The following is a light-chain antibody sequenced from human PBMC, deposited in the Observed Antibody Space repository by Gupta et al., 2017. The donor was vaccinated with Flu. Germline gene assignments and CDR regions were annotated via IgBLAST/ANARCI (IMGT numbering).Light chain of an antibody. V-gene: IGLV1-51*02. Sequence: PPSVSAAPGQKVAISCSGSSSNIENNYVSWYQQLPGTAPELLIYENNKRPSGIPDRFSGSKSDTSATLGITGLQTGDEADYYCGTWDSSLSAWVFGGGTKLTVL. CDR2: ENN. CDR1: SSNIENNY. J-gene: IGLJ3*02. CDR3: GTWDSSLSAWV.